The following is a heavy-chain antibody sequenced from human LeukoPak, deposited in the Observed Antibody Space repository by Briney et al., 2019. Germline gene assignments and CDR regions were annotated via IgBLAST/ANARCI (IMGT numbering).Heavy chain of an antibody. J-gene: IGHJ3*02. CDR3: AREVEYYDSSGYRPHAFDI. CDR2: ISYSGGT. Sequence: SETLSLTCTISGGSISSSNYYWGWTRQPPGKGLEWFGSISYSGGTAYNPSLRSRVTISIDTSKNQFSLKLNSVTAADTAVYYCAREVEYYDSSGYRPHAFDIWGQGTVVTVSS. D-gene: IGHD3-22*01. V-gene: IGHV4-39*02. CDR1: GGSISSSNYY.